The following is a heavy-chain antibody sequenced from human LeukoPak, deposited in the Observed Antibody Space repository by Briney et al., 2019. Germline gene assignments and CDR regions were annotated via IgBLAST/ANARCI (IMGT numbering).Heavy chain of an antibody. D-gene: IGHD6-6*01. Sequence: ASVKVSCKASGYTFTDYYMHWVRQAPGQGLEWMGWINPDSGGTNYAQNFQGGVTMTRDTSISTAYIELSRLRSDDTAVYYCARPFIEAPSLGALDYWGQGTLVTVSS. CDR1: GYTFTDYY. CDR2: INPDSGGT. V-gene: IGHV1-2*02. CDR3: ARPFIEAPSLGALDY. J-gene: IGHJ4*02.